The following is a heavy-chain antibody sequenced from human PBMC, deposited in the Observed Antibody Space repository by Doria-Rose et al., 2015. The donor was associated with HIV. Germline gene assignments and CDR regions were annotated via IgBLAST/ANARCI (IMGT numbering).Heavy chain of an antibody. CDR3: ARALDYDTGKSDAFDI. CDR1: GGSISGFY. Sequence: TCTVSGGSISGFYWSWFRQPPGKGLEWVGYIYYAGATYYTPSLNSRVTISLDMSKNQLSLRLRSVTAADTAFYYCARALDYDTGKSDAFDIWGQGTLATVSS. J-gene: IGHJ3*02. D-gene: IGHD3-22*01. CDR2: IYYAGAT. V-gene: IGHV4-59*01.